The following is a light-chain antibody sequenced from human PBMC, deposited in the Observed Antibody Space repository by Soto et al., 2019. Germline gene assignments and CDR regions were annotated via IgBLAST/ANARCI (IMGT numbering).Light chain of an antibody. V-gene: IGKV4-1*01. CDR2: WAS. CDR3: QQYYSYPLT. J-gene: IGKJ4*01. CDR1: QTVLFASNNKNY. Sequence: DILLTQSPDSLAVSLGERATINCKSSQTVLFASNNKNYLAWYQQKPGQAPKLLIYWASARESGVPDRFSGSGSETDFNFTITSLQAEDVAVYYCQQYYSYPLTFGGGTKVEIK.